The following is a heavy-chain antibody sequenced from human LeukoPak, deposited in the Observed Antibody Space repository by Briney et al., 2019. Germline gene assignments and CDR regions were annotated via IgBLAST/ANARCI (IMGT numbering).Heavy chain of an antibody. Sequence: ASVKVSCKASGGTFSSYAISWVRQAPGQGLEWMGGIIPIFGTANYAQKFQGRVTTTTDESTSTAYMELSSLRSEDTAVYYCARDSRVTNYYYYMDVWGKGTTVTVSS. J-gene: IGHJ6*03. V-gene: IGHV1-69*05. CDR1: GGTFSSYA. CDR3: ARDSRVTNYYYYMDV. CDR2: IIPIFGTA.